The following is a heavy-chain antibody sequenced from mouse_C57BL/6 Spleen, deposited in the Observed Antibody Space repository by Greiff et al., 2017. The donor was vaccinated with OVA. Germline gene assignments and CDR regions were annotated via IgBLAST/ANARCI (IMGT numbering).Heavy chain of an antibody. CDR1: GFTFSDYG. V-gene: IGHV5-17*01. D-gene: IGHD2-4*01. Sequence: EVMLVESGGGLVKPGGSLKLSCAASGFTFSDYGMHWVRQAPEKGLEWVAYISSGSSTIYSADTVKGRFTISRYNAKNTLFLQMTSLRSEDTAMYYCARHYDYDDGFWFAYWGQGTLVTVSA. CDR3: ARHYDYDDGFWFAY. CDR2: ISSGSSTI. J-gene: IGHJ3*01.